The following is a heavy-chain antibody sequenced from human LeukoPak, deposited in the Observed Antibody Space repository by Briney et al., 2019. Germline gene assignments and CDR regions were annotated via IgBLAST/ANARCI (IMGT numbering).Heavy chain of an antibody. Sequence: GGSLRLSCAASGFTFSSYSMNWVRQAPEKGLEWASFISSSGSTIYYADSVKGRFTISRDNAKNSLYLQMNSLRAEDTAVYYCAELGITMIGGVWGKGTTVTISS. CDR1: GFTFSSYS. D-gene: IGHD3-10*02. V-gene: IGHV3-48*04. CDR2: ISSSGSTI. CDR3: AELGITMIGGV. J-gene: IGHJ6*04.